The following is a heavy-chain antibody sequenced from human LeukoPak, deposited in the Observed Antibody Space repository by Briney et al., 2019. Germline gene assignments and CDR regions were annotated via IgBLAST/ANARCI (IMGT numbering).Heavy chain of an antibody. J-gene: IGHJ4*02. CDR3: ACTGIAGYSSSPFDY. Sequence: GGSLRLSCAASGFTFSDYYMSWIRQAPGKGLEWVSYISSSGSTIYYVDSVKGRFTISRDNAKNSLYLQMNSLRAEDTAVYYCACTGIAGYSSSPFDYWGQGTLVTVSS. CDR2: ISSSGSTI. V-gene: IGHV3-11*01. D-gene: IGHD6-13*01. CDR1: GFTFSDYY.